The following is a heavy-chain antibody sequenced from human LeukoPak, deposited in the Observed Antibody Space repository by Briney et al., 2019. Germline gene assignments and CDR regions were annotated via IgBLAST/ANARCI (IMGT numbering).Heavy chain of an antibody. Sequence: PGESLRLSCAASGFTFISYTMSWVRQAPGKGLEWVSSISSSTNYIYYADSVKGRFTISRDNAKNSLYLQMNSLRAEDTAVYYCARDLAPIVGATDYWGQGTLVTVSS. CDR3: ARDLAPIVGATDY. D-gene: IGHD1-26*01. V-gene: IGHV3-21*01. CDR2: ISSSTNYI. J-gene: IGHJ4*02. CDR1: GFTFISYT.